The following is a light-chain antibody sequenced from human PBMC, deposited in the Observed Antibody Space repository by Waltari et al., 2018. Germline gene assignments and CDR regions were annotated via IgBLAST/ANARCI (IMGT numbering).Light chain of an antibody. CDR2: WAS. Sequence: DIVMTQSPDSLTVALGERATINCKSSQTIFYSPSNTKYLAWYQQKPRQPPKLLIYWASTRESGVPDRFSGTGSGTDFTLTISRLQAEDVAVYYCQQYFKTPLTFGGGTKVEIK. J-gene: IGKJ4*01. CDR1: QTIFYSPSNTKY. CDR3: QQYFKTPLT. V-gene: IGKV4-1*01.